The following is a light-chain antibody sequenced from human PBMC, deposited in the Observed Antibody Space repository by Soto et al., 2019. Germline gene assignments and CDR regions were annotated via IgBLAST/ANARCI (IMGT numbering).Light chain of an antibody. V-gene: IGKV1-8*01. CDR2: DAS. Sequence: AILMTQSPASFSASPGDRVSITCRATQDIGTYLAWYQQIPGKAPKLLIYDASTLQTGVPSRFSGSGSGTDFTLTISDLQSEDLATYYCQQYDASPFTFGPGTKVHIK. J-gene: IGKJ3*01. CDR1: QDIGTY. CDR3: QQYDASPFT.